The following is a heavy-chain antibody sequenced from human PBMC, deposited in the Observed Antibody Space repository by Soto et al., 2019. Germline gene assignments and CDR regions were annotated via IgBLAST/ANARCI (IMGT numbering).Heavy chain of an antibody. V-gene: IGHV1-2*02. CDR1: GFSFTGYY. CDR2: INAHSGGT. CDR3: AKDLTRQLAYWLDP. J-gene: IGHJ5*02. Sequence: ASVKVSCKASGFSFTGYYIHWLRQAPGQGLEWMGWINAHSGGTEYAQKFQGRVTLTRDTSIATAYLTLTSLTSDDTALYYCAKDLTRQLAYWLDPWGQGTQVTVSS. D-gene: IGHD6-6*01.